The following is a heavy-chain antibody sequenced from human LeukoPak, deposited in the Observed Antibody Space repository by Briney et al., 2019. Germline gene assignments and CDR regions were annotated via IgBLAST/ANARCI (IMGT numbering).Heavy chain of an antibody. CDR3: ARRHCSSTSCYPLDY. J-gene: IGHJ4*02. CDR1: GYTFTSYG. V-gene: IGHV1-18*04. CDR2: ISAYNGNT. D-gene: IGHD2-2*01. Sequence: GASVKVSCKASGYTFTSYGISWVRQAPRQGLEWMGWISAYNGNTNYAQKLQGRVTMTTDTSTSTAYMELRSLRSDDTAVYYCARRHCSSTSCYPLDYWGQGTLVTVSS.